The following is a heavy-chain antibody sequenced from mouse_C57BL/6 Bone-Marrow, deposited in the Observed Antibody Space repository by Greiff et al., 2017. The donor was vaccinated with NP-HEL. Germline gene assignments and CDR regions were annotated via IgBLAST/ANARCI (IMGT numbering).Heavy chain of an antibody. V-gene: IGHV5-6*02. CDR2: ISSGGSYT. J-gene: IGHJ1*03. CDR3: ARQGYYYGSSFYWYFDV. CDR1: GFTFSSYG. D-gene: IGHD1-1*01. Sequence: EVKLEESGGDLVKPGGSLKLSCAASGFTFSSYGMSWVRQTPDKRLEWVATISSGGSYTYYPDSVKGRFTISRDNAKNTLYLQMSSLKSEDTAMYYCARQGYYYGSSFYWYFDVWGTGTTVTVSS.